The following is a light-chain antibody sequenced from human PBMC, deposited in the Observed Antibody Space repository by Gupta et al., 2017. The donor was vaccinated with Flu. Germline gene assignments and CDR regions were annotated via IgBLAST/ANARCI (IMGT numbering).Light chain of an antibody. Sequence: PSTLSASVGDRVTITCRASQSINSWLAWYQQKSGRAPKLLIYKASSLESGVPSRFSGSGSGTEFSLTISSLQPDDFATYYCQQYNTYPWTFGQGTKVEIK. CDR3: QQYNTYPWT. CDR1: QSINSW. V-gene: IGKV1-5*03. J-gene: IGKJ1*01. CDR2: KAS.